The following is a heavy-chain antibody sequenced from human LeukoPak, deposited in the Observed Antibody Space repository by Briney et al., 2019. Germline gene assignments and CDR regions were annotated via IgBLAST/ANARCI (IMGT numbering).Heavy chain of an antibody. CDR2: ISAYNGNT. V-gene: IGHV1-18*01. CDR1: GYTFTSYG. CDR3: AKDGKDCSSSSCLYYYYYYYMDV. D-gene: IGHD2-2*01. J-gene: IGHJ6*03. Sequence: ASVKVSCKASGYTFTSYGISWVRQAPGEGLEWMGWISAYNGNTNYAQKLQGRVTMTTDTSTSTAYMELRSLRSDDTAVYYCAKDGKDCSSSSCLYYYYYYYMDVWGKGTTVTVSS.